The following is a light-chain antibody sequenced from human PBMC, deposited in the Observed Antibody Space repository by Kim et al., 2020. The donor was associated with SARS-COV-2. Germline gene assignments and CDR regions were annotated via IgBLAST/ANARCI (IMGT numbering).Light chain of an antibody. CDR2: GKN. CDR1: SLRSYY. CDR3: NSRDSSGNPS. J-gene: IGLJ1*01. V-gene: IGLV3-19*01. Sequence: SSELTQDPAVSVALGQTVRITCQGDSLRSYYASWYQQKPGQAPVLVIYGKNNRPSGIQDRFSGSSSGNTASLTITGAQAEDEADYYCNSRDSSGNPSFGT.